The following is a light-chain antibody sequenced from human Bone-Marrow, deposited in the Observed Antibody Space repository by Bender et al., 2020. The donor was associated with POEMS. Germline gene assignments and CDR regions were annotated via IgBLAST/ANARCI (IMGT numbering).Light chain of an antibody. Sequence: QSALTQPASVSGSPGQSITISCTGTSSDVGGYDLVSWYQHHPGKAPKLMISEVTKRPSGISNRFSGSKSDNRASLTISGLRAEDEADYYCSSYSSSDTVIFGGGTKLTVL. CDR2: EVT. CDR3: SSYSSSDTVI. V-gene: IGLV2-14*02. CDR1: SSDVGGYDL. J-gene: IGLJ2*01.